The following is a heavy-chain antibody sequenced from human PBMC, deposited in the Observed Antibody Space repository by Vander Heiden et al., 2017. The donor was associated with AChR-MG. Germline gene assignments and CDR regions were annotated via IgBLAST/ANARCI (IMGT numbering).Heavy chain of an antibody. Sequence: EVQLLESGGGLVQPGGSLRLSCAASGFPFSSYAIRGVRQAPGKGLEWVSAISGSGGSTYYADSVKGRFTIARDNSKNTLYLQRNSLRAEDTALYYCAKGEQYGFWSGYYTSWYFDLWGRGTLVTVSS. D-gene: IGHD3-3*01. V-gene: IGHV3-23*01. CDR1: GFPFSSYA. CDR2: ISGSGGST. CDR3: AKGEQYGFWSGYYTSWYFDL. J-gene: IGHJ2*01.